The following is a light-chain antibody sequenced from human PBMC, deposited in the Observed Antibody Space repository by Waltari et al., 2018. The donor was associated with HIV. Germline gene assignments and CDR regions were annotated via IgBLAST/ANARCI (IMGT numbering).Light chain of an antibody. J-gene: IGLJ2*01. Sequence: QSALTQPASVSGSPGQSITISCTGTSRDVGGYNFVSWYQQHPGKAPKLMIYEVSNRPSGVSNRFSGSKSGNTASLTISGLQAEDEADYSCSSYTSSSTVVFGGGTKLTVL. CDR3: SSYTSSSTVV. V-gene: IGLV2-14*01. CDR1: SRDVGGYNF. CDR2: EVS.